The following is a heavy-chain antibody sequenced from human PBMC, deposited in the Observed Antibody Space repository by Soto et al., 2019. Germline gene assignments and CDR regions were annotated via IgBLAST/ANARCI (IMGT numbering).Heavy chain of an antibody. CDR3: ARGDCSGGSCNTRAFDI. V-gene: IGHV1-69*13. CDR2: IIPILGTA. J-gene: IGHJ3*02. D-gene: IGHD2-15*01. Sequence: SVKVSCKASGGTFSSYAISWVRQAPGQGLEWMGGIIPILGTANYAQKFQGRVTITADESTSTAYMELSSLRSEDTAVYYCARGDCSGGSCNTRAFDIWGQGTMVTVSS. CDR1: GGTFSSYA.